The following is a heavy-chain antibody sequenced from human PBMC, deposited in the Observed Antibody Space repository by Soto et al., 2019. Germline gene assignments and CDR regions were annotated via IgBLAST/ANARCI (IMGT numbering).Heavy chain of an antibody. CDR1: GGSIRGSSYY. Sequence: QLQLQASGPGLVKPSETLSLTCTVSGGSIRGSSYYWGWIRQPPGKGLEWIGSISDSESTYYNLSLKSRFTMSVDTSKNQFSLKLSSVSAADTAVYYCARQNPLNWFDPWGQGTLVTVSS. V-gene: IGHV4-39*01. CDR3: ARQNPLNWFDP. CDR2: ISDSEST. J-gene: IGHJ5*02.